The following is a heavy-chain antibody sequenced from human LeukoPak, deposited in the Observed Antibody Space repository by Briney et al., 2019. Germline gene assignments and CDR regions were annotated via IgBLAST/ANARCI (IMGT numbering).Heavy chain of an antibody. D-gene: IGHD3-3*01. V-gene: IGHV3-23*01. CDR2: FDGNGPNT. J-gene: IGHJ4*02. CDR3: ARVPKGDYDFWSGYYGY. Sequence: GGSLRLSCAASGFTFSSFAMTWVRQAPGKGLEWVSGFDGNGPNTYYADSVKGRWTISRDNSRNTLYLEMNSLRAEDTAVYYCARVPKGDYDFWSGYYGYWGQGALVTVSS. CDR1: GFTFSSFA.